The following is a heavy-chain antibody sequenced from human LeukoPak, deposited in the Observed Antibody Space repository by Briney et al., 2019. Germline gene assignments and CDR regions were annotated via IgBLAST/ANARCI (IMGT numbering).Heavy chain of an antibody. CDR2: INPNSGGT. CDR1: GYTFTKYA. V-gene: IGHV1-2*02. J-gene: IGHJ4*02. Sequence: ASVKVSCKASGYTFTKYAMNWVRQAPGQGLEWMGWINPNSGGTKYAQKFQGRVTMTRDTSINTAYMELSSLRSDDTAMYYCAFFEYSSSSSHYWGQGTLVTVSS. CDR3: AFFEYSSSSSHY. D-gene: IGHD6-6*01.